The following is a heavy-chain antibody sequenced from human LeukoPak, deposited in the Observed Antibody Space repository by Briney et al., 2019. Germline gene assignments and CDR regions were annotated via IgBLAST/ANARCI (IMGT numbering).Heavy chain of an antibody. CDR3: ARDRGSFYTDY. D-gene: IGHD3-10*01. J-gene: IGHJ4*02. V-gene: IGHV3-20*04. CDR1: GFTYDDYG. Sequence: GGSLRLSCAASGFTYDDYGLSWVRQAPGKGLEWVSTINWNGGSTGYADSVKGRFTISRDNAKNSLYLQMNSLRAEDTAVYYCARDRGSFYTDYWGQGTLVTVAS. CDR2: INWNGGST.